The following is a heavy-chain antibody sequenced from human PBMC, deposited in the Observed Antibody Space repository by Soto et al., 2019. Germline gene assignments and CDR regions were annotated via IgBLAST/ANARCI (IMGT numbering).Heavy chain of an antibody. D-gene: IGHD5-18*01. V-gene: IGHV1-69*13. CDR2: IIPIFGTA. CDR3: ARTHRIYSYGYVYDY. Sequence: GASVKVSFKASGGTFSSYAISWLRQAPGQGLEWMGGIIPIFGTANYAQKFQGRVTITADESTSTVYMELSSLRSEDTAVYYCARTHRIYSYGYVYDYWGQGTLVTVSS. CDR1: GGTFSSYA. J-gene: IGHJ4*02.